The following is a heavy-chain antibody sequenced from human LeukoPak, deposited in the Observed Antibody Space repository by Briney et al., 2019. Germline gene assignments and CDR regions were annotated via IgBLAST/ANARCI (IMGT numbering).Heavy chain of an antibody. D-gene: IGHD6-13*01. Sequence: ASVKVSCKASGYTFTSYYMHWVRQAPGQGLEWMGIINPSGASTNYAQKFQGRVNMTRDTSTNTVYMELGRLRSEDTAVYYCARVAAAGFAYDKFDPWGQGTLVTVSS. J-gene: IGHJ5*02. CDR2: INPSGAST. CDR3: ARVAAAGFAYDKFDP. CDR1: GYTFTSYY. V-gene: IGHV1-46*01.